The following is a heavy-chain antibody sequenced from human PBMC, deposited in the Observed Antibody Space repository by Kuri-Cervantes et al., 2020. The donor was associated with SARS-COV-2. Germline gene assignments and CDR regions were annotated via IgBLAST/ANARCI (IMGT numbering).Heavy chain of an antibody. Sequence: SLKISCAASGFTFDDYAMDWVRQAPGKGLEWVSGISRNSGRIGYADSVKGRFTLSRDNAKNMLFLQMNSLRAEDTAVYYCVRDGDHWNFDYWGQGTLVTVSS. CDR3: VRDGDHWNFDY. V-gene: IGHV3-9*01. D-gene: IGHD1-1*01. CDR2: ISRNSGRI. CDR1: GFTFDDYA. J-gene: IGHJ4*02.